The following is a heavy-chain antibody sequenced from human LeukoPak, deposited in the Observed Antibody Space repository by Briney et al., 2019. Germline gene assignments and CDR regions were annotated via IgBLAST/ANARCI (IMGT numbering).Heavy chain of an antibody. CDR1: GYTFTDYY. V-gene: IGHV1-2*02. CDR3: ARERKPGIAVAGAGGRDYYYMDV. CDR2: INPNSGGT. D-gene: IGHD6-19*01. Sequence: ASVKVSCKASGYTFTDYYMHWVRQAPGQGLEWMGWINPNSGGTNYAQKFQGRVTMTRDTSISTAYMELSRARSDDTAVYYCARERKPGIAVAGAGGRDYYYMDVWGKGTTVTVSS. J-gene: IGHJ6*03.